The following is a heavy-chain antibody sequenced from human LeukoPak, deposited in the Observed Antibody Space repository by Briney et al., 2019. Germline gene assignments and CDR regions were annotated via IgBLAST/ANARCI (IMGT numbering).Heavy chain of an antibody. V-gene: IGHV1-3*01. Sequence: ASVKVSCKASGYTFSRYGMHWVRQAPGQRLEWMGWISAGNENTKYSQKFQGRVSITRDTSASTAYMELSSLTSEDTAVYYCARDLYGDYFDYWGQGTLVTVSS. CDR3: ARDLYGDYFDY. CDR2: ISAGNENT. D-gene: IGHD3-16*01. J-gene: IGHJ4*02. CDR1: GYTFSRYG.